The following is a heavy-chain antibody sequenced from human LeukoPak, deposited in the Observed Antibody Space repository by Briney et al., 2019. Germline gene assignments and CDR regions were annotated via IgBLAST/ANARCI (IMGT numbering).Heavy chain of an antibody. Sequence: GGSLRLSCAASGFAFSSYAMSWVRQPPGKGLEWVSVISRRDDYTYYADSVKGRFTISRDNSKNTLYLQMNTLRAEGTAVYYCANDYRSGSFHDFWGQGTLVTVSS. CDR1: GFAFSSYA. J-gene: IGHJ4*02. D-gene: IGHD3-10*01. CDR3: ANDYRSGSFHDF. V-gene: IGHV3-23*01. CDR2: ISRRDDYT.